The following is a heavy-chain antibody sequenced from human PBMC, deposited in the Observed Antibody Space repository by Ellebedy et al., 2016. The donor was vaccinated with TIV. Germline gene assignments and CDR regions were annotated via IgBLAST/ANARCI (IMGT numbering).Heavy chain of an antibody. Sequence: GESLKISCAASGFTLDNYAMLWVRQAPGQGLEGVSGISGGFASVYYADSVKGRFTISRDISKNTLILQMHSLRVEDTAVYYCAKGSIESALTCLDYWGQGTLVTVSS. CDR2: ISGGFASV. V-gene: IGHV3-23*01. D-gene: IGHD6-6*01. J-gene: IGHJ4*02. CDR1: GFTLDNYA. CDR3: AKGSIESALTCLDY.